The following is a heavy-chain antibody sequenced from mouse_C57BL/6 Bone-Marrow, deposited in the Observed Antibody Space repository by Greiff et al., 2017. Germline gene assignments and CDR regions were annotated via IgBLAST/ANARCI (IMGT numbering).Heavy chain of an antibody. Sequence: VKLLESGAELARPGASVKLSCKASGYTFTSYGISWVKQRTGQGLEWIGEIYPRSGNTYYTQKFKGKATLTADKSSSTAYMELRSLTSEDAADXFGARGGHYYYGICYLDYWGQGTSLTVSS. D-gene: IGHD1-1*01. V-gene: IGHV1-81*01. CDR1: GYTFTSYG. J-gene: IGHJ2*02. CDR3: ARGGHYYYGICYLDY. CDR2: IYPRSGNT.